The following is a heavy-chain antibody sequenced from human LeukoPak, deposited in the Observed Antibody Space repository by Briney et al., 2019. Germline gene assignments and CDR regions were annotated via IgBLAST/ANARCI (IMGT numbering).Heavy chain of an antibody. Sequence: PGGSLRLSCEASGFTFSSYAMHWVRQAPGKGLEWMAIIAHDGNSAVYADSVKGRLTLSRDNSKNTLYLQMNSLSAEDTAVYYYARDVSLYDGKPGWFDPWGQGALVYV. CDR2: IAHDGNSA. V-gene: IGHV3-30*04. J-gene: IGHJ5*02. CDR3: ARDVSLYDGKPGWFDP. D-gene: IGHD5/OR15-5a*01. CDR1: GFTFSSYA.